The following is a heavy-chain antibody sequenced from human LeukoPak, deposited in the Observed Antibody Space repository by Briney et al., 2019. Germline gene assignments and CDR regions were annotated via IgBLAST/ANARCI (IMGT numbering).Heavy chain of an antibody. D-gene: IGHD3-22*01. Sequence: GGSLRLSXAASGFTFSSYAMSWVRQSPGKGLEWLSAISGSGGSTYYADSVKGRFTISRDNSKNTLYLQMNSLRAEDTAVYYCATSRGYYYDSSGYYYFDYWGQGTLVTVSS. CDR1: GFTFSSYA. CDR2: ISGSGGST. V-gene: IGHV3-23*01. J-gene: IGHJ4*02. CDR3: ATSRGYYYDSSGYYYFDY.